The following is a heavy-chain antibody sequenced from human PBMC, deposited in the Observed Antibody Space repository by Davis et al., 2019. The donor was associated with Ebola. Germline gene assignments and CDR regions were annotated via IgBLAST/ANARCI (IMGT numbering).Heavy chain of an antibody. V-gene: IGHV5-51*01. CDR1: GYSFTSYW. CDR2: IYPGDSDT. J-gene: IGHJ4*02. CDR3: ARTGIASYGGNSGFDY. Sequence: GESLKISCQASGYSFTSYWIGWVRQMPGKGLEWMGLIYPGDSDTRYSPSFQGQVTISADKSISTAYLQWSSLKASDTAMYYCARTGIASYGGNSGFDYWGQGTLVTVSS. D-gene: IGHD4-23*01.